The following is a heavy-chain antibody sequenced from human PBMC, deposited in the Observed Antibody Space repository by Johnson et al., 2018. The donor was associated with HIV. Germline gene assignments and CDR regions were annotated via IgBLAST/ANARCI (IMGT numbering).Heavy chain of an antibody. D-gene: IGHD1-26*01. J-gene: IGHJ3*02. CDR3: ARSGSYYGAFDI. Sequence: EVQLVESGGGLVQPGGSLRLSCVASGFTFSDHQMDWVRHAPGKGLEWVGRIRHRVRSYSPAYAASVKGRFTISRDNAKNSLYLQMNSLRAEDTAVYYCARSGSYYGAFDIWGQGTMVTVSS. CDR2: IRHRVRSYSP. V-gene: IGHV3-72*01. CDR1: GFTFSDHQ.